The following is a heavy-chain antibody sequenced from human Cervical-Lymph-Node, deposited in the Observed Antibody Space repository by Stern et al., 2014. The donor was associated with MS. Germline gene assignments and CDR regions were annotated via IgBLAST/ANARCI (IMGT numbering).Heavy chain of an antibody. J-gene: IGHJ4*02. CDR2: IYYSGST. CDR3: ASGRPYYDILAGYYLDY. Sequence: QVQLQESGPGLVKPSETLSLTCTVSGGSVSSGSYYWRWIRQPPGKGLECIGYIYYSGSTNYNPSLKSRVTMSIDTSKNQFSLKVSSVTAADTAVYYCASGRPYYDILAGYYLDYWGQGTLVTVSS. D-gene: IGHD3-9*01. CDR1: GGSVSSGSYY. V-gene: IGHV4-61*01.